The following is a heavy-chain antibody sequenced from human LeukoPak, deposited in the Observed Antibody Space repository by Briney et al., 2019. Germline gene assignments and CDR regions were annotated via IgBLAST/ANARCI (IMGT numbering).Heavy chain of an antibody. J-gene: IGHJ4*02. CDR3: VKDLNGTWSFDY. D-gene: IGHD2-8*01. CDR2: ISYDGSNK. CDR1: GFTFSSYA. Sequence: GGSLRLSCAASGFTFSSYAMHWVRQAPGKGLEWVAVISYDGSNKYYADSVKGRFTISRDNSKNTLFLQMSSLKAEDTAVYYCVKDLNGTWSFDYWGQGTLVTVSS. V-gene: IGHV3-30*14.